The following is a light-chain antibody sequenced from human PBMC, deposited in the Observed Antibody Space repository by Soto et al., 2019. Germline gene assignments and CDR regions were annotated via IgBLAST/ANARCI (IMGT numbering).Light chain of an antibody. V-gene: IGKV3-20*01. CDR3: QQYGSSGGT. Sequence: TQSPVILSVSPGERATVYCRASQSLNSNLAWYQQKPGQAPRLLIIGASERVTTIPARFSGSGSGTDFTLTISRLEPEDFAVYYCQQYGSSGGTFGQGTKVDIK. CDR1: QSLNSN. J-gene: IGKJ1*01. CDR2: GAS.